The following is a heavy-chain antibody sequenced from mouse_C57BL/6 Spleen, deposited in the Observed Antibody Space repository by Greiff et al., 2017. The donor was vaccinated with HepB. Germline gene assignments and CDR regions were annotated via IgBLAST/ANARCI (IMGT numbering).Heavy chain of an antibody. D-gene: IGHD3-1*01. V-gene: IGHV1-80*01. Sequence: VQLQQSGAELVKPGASVKISCKASGYAFSSYWMNWVKQRPGKGLEWIGQIYPGDGDTNYNGKFKGKATLTADKSSSTAYMQLSSLTSEDSAVYFCARSGTDWLFDYWGQGTTLTVSS. CDR3: ARSGTDWLFDY. CDR1: GYAFSSYW. CDR2: IYPGDGDT. J-gene: IGHJ2*01.